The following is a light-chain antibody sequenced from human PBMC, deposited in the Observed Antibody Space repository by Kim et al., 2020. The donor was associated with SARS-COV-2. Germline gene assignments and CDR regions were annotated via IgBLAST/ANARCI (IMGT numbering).Light chain of an antibody. CDR2: AAS. Sequence: DIQMTQSPSSLAASVGDRVTITCRASQSMNAYLNWYQQKPGKAPKLLIYAASTLQSGVPSRFSGSGSGTDFTLTITSLQPEGFATYYGEQSQTAPVLTLGRGTKLEF. V-gene: IGKV1-39*01. CDR1: QSMNAY. J-gene: IGKJ4*01. CDR3: EQSQTAPVLT.